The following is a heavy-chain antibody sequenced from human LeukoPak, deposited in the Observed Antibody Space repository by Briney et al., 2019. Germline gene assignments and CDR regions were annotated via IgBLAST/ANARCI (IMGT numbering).Heavy chain of an antibody. CDR1: GGTFSSYA. CDR2: IIPIFGTA. V-gene: IGHV1-69*05. Sequence: ASVKVSCKASGGTFSSYAISWVRQAPGQGLEWMGRIIPIFGTANYAQKFQGRVTITTDESTSTAYMELSSLRSEDTAAYYCAREGEGAYGDYENYWGQGTLVTVSS. D-gene: IGHD4-17*01. CDR3: AREGEGAYGDYENY. J-gene: IGHJ4*02.